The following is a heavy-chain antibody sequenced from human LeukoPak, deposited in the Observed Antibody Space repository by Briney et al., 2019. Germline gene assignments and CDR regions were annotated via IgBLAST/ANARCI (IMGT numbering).Heavy chain of an antibody. J-gene: IGHJ4*01. D-gene: IGHD3-10*01. CDR2: IIHIFGTA. CDR3: ARVYGSGSYYIDLDY. Sequence: GASVKLYSKASGGTFSSYAISWVRQAPGPGLEWRGGIIHIFGTANYAQKFHGRVTITDDKSTSTAYVELSSERSEDTGVCYGARVYGSGSYYIDLDYW. V-gene: IGHV1-69*06. CDR1: GGTFSSYA.